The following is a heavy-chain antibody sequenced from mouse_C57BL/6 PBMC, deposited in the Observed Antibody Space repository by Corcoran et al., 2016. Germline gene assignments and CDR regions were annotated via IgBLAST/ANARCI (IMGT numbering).Heavy chain of an antibody. J-gene: IGHJ4*01. CDR1: GYTFTDYY. CDR2: IYPGSGNT. Sequence: QVQLKQSGAELVRPGASVKLSCKASGYTFTDYYINWVKQRPGQGLEWIARIYPGSGNTYYNEKFKGKATLTAEKSSSTAYMQLSSLTSEDSAVHFCARSGDYDGGLYAMDYWGQGTSVTVSS. D-gene: IGHD2-4*01. CDR3: ARSGDYDGGLYAMDY. V-gene: IGHV1-76*01.